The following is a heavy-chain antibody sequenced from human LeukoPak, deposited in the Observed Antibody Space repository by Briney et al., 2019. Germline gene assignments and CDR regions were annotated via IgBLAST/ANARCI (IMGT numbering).Heavy chain of an antibody. V-gene: IGHV4-59*01. CDR2: VLNSGRT. CDR3: AGRQHIVAVTATRGSFDM. J-gene: IGHJ3*02. CDR1: GGSISSYY. D-gene: IGHD2-21*02. Sequence: SETLSLTCTVSGGSISSYYWSWIRQPPGKGLEWIGYVLNSGRTNLNPPIRSRATMSVDTSKNQFSLKLSSLTAADTAVYYCAGRQHIVAVTATRGSFDMWGQGTMVTVSS.